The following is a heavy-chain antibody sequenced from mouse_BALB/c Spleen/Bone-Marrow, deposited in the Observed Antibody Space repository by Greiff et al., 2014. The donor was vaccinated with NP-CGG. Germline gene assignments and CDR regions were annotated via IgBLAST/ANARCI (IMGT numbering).Heavy chain of an antibody. V-gene: IGHV1-9*01. J-gene: IGHJ1*01. CDR1: GYTFSSYW. Sequence: QVQLQQPGAELMKPGASVKISCKATGYTFSSYWIEWVKQRPGQGLEWIGEILPGSGSTNYNEKFKGKATFTADTSSNTAYMQVSSLTSEDSAVYYCARRGVNHVRFDVWGAGTTVTVPS. CDR2: ILPGSGST. CDR3: ARRGVNHVRFDV. D-gene: IGHD2-14*01.